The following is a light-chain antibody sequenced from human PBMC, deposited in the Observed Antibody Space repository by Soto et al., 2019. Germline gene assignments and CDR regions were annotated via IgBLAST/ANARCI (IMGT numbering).Light chain of an antibody. Sequence: TQSPASLSLSPGERATLSCTASQSISNWLAWYQQKPGTAPKVLIYHASNLQSGVPSRFSGSGSGTEFTLTISSLQPDDFATYYCQQYNSYSFGQGTKVEIK. CDR3: QQYNSYS. V-gene: IGKV1-5*01. CDR1: QSISNW. CDR2: HAS. J-gene: IGKJ1*01.